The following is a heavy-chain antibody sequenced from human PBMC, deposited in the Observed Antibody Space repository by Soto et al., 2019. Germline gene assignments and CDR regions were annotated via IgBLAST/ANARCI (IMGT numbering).Heavy chain of an antibody. Sequence: EVQLVESGGVVVQPGGSLRLSCAASGFTFDDYTMHWVRQAPGKGLEWVSLISWDGGSTYYADSVKGRFTISRDDSKNSLYLQMNSLRTEDTALYYCAVLRFLSYGMDVWGQGTTVTVSS. D-gene: IGHD3-3*01. CDR2: ISWDGGST. V-gene: IGHV3-43*01. CDR1: GFTFDDYT. CDR3: AVLRFLSYGMDV. J-gene: IGHJ6*02.